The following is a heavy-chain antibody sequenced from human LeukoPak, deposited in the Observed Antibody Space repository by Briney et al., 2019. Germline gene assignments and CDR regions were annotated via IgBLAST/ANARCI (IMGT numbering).Heavy chain of an antibody. CDR1: GFTFSSYA. V-gene: IGHV3-23*01. CDR2: ISGSGGST. J-gene: IGHJ4*02. Sequence: GGSLRLSCAASGFTFSSYAMSWVRQAPGKGLEWVSAISGSGGSTYYADSVKGRFTISRDNSKNTLYLQMNSLRAEDTAVYYCANNVAPLTTMVTRLDYWGQGTLVTVSS. CDR3: ANNVAPLTTMVTRLDY. D-gene: IGHD5-18*01.